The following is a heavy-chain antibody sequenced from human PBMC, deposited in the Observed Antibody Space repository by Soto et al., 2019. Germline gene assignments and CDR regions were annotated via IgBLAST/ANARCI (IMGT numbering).Heavy chain of an antibody. CDR2: IYRSGST. J-gene: IGHJ4*02. D-gene: IGHD3-9*01. CDR1: GYSISSGYY. CDR3: ARVTPAPPTYYDILTGYYQSEYFDY. Sequence: SETLSLTCAVSGYSISSGYYWGWIRQPPGKGLEWIGSIYRSGSTYYNPSLKSRVTISVDTSKNQFSLKLSSVTAADTAVYYCARVTPAPPTYYDILTGYYQSEYFDYWGQGTLVTVSS. V-gene: IGHV4-38-2*01.